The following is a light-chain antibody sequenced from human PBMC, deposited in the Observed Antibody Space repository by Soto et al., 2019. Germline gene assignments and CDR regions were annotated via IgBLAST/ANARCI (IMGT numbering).Light chain of an antibody. CDR3: VLYMGSGISV. CDR2: STN. V-gene: IGLV8-61*01. J-gene: IGLJ3*02. Sequence: QTVVTQGPSFSVSPGGTVTLTCGLSSGSVSTTPYPSWYQQTPGQAPRTLIYSTNTRSSGVPDRFSGSILGNKAALTITGAQADDEADYYCVLYMGSGISVFGGGTKLTVL. CDR1: SGSVSTTPY.